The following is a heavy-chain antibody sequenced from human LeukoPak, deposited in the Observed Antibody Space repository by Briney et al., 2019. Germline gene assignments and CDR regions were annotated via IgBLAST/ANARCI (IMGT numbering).Heavy chain of an antibody. Sequence: SETLSLTCTVSGGAISSYYWSWIRQPPGKGLEWMGYIDYSGGTKYNPSLMSRVTISFDRAQNQFSLSLKSVTAADTAVYYCARDGLYDSSGYYMDSWGQGTLVIVSS. CDR2: IDYSGGT. V-gene: IGHV4-59*01. D-gene: IGHD3-22*01. CDR1: GGAISSYY. CDR3: ARDGLYDSSGYYMDS. J-gene: IGHJ4*02.